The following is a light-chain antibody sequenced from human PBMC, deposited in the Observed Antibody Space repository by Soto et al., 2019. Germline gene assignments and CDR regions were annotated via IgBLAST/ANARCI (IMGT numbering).Light chain of an antibody. V-gene: IGLV2-8*01. CDR2: EVS. CDR1: SSDVGGYNY. J-gene: IGLJ2*01. Sequence: QSDLTQPPSASGSPGQSVTISCTGTSSDVGGYNYVSWYQQHPGKAPKLMIYEVSKRPSGVPDRFSGSKSGNTASLTVSGLQAEDEADYYCSSYAGSNEVFGGGTKLTVL. CDR3: SSYAGSNEV.